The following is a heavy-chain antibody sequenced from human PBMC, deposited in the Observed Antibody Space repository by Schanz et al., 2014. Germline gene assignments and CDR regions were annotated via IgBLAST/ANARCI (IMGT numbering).Heavy chain of an antibody. J-gene: IGHJ4*02. CDR2: ISGSGGST. V-gene: IGHV3-23*01. CDR3: AKDLLYGAPMPLNHLDY. CDR1: GFTFSTYA. D-gene: IGHD2-2*01. Sequence: EVQLLDSGGGLVQPGGSLRLSCAASGFTFSTYAMSWVRQAPGKGLEWVSAISGSGGSTYYADSVKGRFTISRDNSKNTLYLQMNSLRAEDTAVYYCAKDLLYGAPMPLNHLDYWGQGTLVTDSS.